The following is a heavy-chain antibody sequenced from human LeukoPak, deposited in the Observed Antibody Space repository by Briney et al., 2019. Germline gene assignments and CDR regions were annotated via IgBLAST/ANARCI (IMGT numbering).Heavy chain of an antibody. CDR2: SYSAGAT. V-gene: IGHV3-53*01. D-gene: IGHD3-3*02. J-gene: IGHJ4*02. Sequence: GGSLTLSCAASGFTVSSNLMTWVRQSPGRGLEWLSSSYSAGATYYADSVKGRFTISRDHSNNSVSLQMTNLRVEDTAIYYCARGASRISWPGIDYWGQGTLVTVSS. CDR1: GFTVSSNL. CDR3: ARGASRISWPGIDY.